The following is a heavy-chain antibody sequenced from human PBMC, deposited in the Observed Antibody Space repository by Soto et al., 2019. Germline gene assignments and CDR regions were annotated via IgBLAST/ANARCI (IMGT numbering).Heavy chain of an antibody. V-gene: IGHV4-31*02. D-gene: IGHD2-15*01. CDR1: GGSISSGGYY. CDR2: IYYSGST. Sequence: SETLSLTCTVSGGSISSGGYYWSWIRQHPGKGLEWIGYIYYSGSTYYNPSLKSRVTISVDTSKNQFSLKLSSVTAADTAVYYCAIGKAQVGYCSGGSCYSRWFDPWGQGTLVTVSS. J-gene: IGHJ5*02. CDR3: AIGKAQVGYCSGGSCYSRWFDP.